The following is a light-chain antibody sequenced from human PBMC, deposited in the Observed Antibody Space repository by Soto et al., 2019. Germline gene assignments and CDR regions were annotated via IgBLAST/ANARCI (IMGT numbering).Light chain of an antibody. Sequence: EIVLTQSPGSLSLFPGERATLSCRASQTVGRNYLAWFQQKPGQAPRLLIYDASTRATGIPDKFGGSGSGTDFTLTIGRLEPEDFAVYYCQQYVNSPITFGQGTRLEIK. CDR1: QTVGRNY. J-gene: IGKJ5*01. V-gene: IGKV3-20*01. CDR2: DAS. CDR3: QQYVNSPIT.